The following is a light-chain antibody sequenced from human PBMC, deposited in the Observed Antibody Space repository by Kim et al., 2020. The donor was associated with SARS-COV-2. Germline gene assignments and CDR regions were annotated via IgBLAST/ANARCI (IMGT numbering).Light chain of an antibody. CDR3: QQYYSTPYT. Sequence: ATINCETSQCVLYSSNNQSYLAWYQQKPGQAPRLLIYWASTREYGIPDRFSGSGSGTDFTLTISSLQAEDVAVYYCQQYYSTPYTFGQGTKLEI. J-gene: IGKJ2*01. CDR1: QCVLYSSNNQSY. CDR2: WAS. V-gene: IGKV4-1*01.